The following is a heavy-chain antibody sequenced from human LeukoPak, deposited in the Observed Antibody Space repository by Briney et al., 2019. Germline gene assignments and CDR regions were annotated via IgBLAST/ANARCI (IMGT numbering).Heavy chain of an antibody. CDR3: ASVPLVGYCSSTSCEKGWFDP. J-gene: IGHJ5*02. CDR2: IYYSGST. Sequence: SETLSLTCTVSGGSISSSSYYWGWIRQPPGKGLEWIGSIYYSGSTYYNPSLKRRVTISVDRSKNQFSLKLSSVTAADTAVYYCASVPLVGYCSSTSCEKGWFDPWGQGTLVTVSS. D-gene: IGHD2-2*01. CDR1: GGSISSSSYY. V-gene: IGHV4-39*07.